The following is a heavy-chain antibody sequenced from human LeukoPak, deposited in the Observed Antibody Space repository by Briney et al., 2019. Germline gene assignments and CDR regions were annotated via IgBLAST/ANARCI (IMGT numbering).Heavy chain of an antibody. CDR3: AKNPRLEGWIYFDS. J-gene: IGHJ4*02. V-gene: IGHV3-23*01. CDR1: GFTFSSYA. Sequence: PGGSLRLSCAASGFTFSSYAMSWVRQAPGKGLEWVSAISGSGGRIDYADSVKGRFTISRDNSKNTLSLQMNSLTAEDTAVYYCAKNPRLEGWIYFDSWGQGILGTVSS. CDR2: ISGSGGRI. D-gene: IGHD1-1*01.